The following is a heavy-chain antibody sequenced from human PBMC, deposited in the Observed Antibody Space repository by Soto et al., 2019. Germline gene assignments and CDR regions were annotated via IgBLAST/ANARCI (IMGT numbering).Heavy chain of an antibody. CDR3: SSGLSSCGAEYYYCMDV. D-gene: IGHD2-21*01. J-gene: IGHJ6*02. Sequence: TSVKLSCMSSVYALCDYFIHWLRLAPAQGLEWMGIISLRHHSTSYAQKFHDRLAVTRNPPSTTIYMDLISPSSDDTAVYYCSSGLSSCGAEYYYCMDVWGQGTTVTVSS. V-gene: IGHV1-46*01. CDR1: VYALCDYF. CDR2: ISLRHHST.